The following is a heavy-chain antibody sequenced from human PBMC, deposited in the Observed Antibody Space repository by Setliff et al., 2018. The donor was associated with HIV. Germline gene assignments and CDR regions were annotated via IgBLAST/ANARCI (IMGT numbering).Heavy chain of an antibody. J-gene: IGHJ4*02. CDR1: GFTFSSYS. D-gene: IGHD6-13*01. V-gene: IGHV3-30*02. Sequence: GGSLRLSCAASGFTFSSYSMNWVRQAPGKGLEWVAFIRLDGGDKFYADSVKGRFTISRDNSKDTVYLQMNSLRAEDTAVYYCAKAVAQQSVSFFDHWGQGTLVTVSS. CDR2: IRLDGGDK. CDR3: AKAVAQQSVSFFDH.